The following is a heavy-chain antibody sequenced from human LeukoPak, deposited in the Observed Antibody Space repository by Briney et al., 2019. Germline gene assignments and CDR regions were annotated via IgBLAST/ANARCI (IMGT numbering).Heavy chain of an antibody. V-gene: IGHV4-59*01. CDR3: ASVYSYGYFNRWFDP. CDR1: GGSISSYY. CDR2: IYYSGST. Sequence: SETLSLTCTVSGGSISSYYWSWIRQPPGKGLEWIGYIYYSGSTNYNPSLKSRVTISVDTSKNQCSLKLSSVTAADTAVYYCASVYSYGYFNRWFDPWGQGTLVTVSS. J-gene: IGHJ5*02. D-gene: IGHD5-18*01.